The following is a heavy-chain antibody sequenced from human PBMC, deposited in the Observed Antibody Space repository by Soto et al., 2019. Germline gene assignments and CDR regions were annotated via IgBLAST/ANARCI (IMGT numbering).Heavy chain of an antibody. V-gene: IGHV1-18*01. D-gene: IGHD1-26*01. Sequence: ASLKVSCKASGYTFTSYGISWVLQAPGQGLEWMGRISAYNGNTNYAQKLRGRVTMTTDTSTSTAYMELRSLRSDDTAVYYCARVVGALGHWFYPRAQRTPVPVS. CDR3: ARVVGALGHWFYP. CDR1: GYTFTSYG. CDR2: ISAYNGNT. J-gene: IGHJ5*01.